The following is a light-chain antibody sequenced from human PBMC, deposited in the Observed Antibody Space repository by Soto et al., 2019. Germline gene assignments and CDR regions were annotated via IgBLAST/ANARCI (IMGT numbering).Light chain of an antibody. Sequence: DIVMTQSPATLSVSPGETATLSCRASQSVSTNLAWYQQKFGQAPRLLIYEASTRATGISARFGGSGSGTEFTLTISSLQSEDFAVYFCQQYNNWYTVGQGTKVDIK. CDR2: EAS. V-gene: IGKV3D-15*01. CDR3: QQYNNWYT. J-gene: IGKJ2*01. CDR1: QSVSTN.